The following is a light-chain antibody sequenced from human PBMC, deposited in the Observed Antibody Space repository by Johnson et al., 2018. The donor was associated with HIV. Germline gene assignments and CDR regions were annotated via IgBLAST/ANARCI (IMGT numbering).Light chain of an antibody. V-gene: IGLV1-51*02. CDR3: GTWDSSLSAPFV. Sequence: QSVLTQPPSVSAAPGQKVTISCSGSSSNIGNNYVSWYQQLPGTAPKLLIYENNKRPSGIPDRFSGSKSGTSATLGITGLQTGDADYYCGTWDSSLSAPFVFGTGTKVTVL. CDR2: ENN. CDR1: SSNIGNNY. J-gene: IGLJ1*01.